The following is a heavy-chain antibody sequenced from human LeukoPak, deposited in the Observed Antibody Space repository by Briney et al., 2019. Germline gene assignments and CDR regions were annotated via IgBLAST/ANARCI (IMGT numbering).Heavy chain of an antibody. Sequence: PGGSLRLSCAASGFTFSDYAMSWVRQAPGKGLEWVSAISGSSVYIYYADSVKGRFTISRDNAKNSLFLQMNSLRAEDTAVYYCARGLGSSNYDVGNLWGQGTLVTVSS. J-gene: IGHJ5*02. CDR3: ARGLGSSNYDVGNL. CDR1: GFTFSDYA. V-gene: IGHV3-21*01. CDR2: ISGSSVYI. D-gene: IGHD3-10*02.